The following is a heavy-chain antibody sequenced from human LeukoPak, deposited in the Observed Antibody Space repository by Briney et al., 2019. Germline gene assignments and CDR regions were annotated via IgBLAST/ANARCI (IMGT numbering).Heavy chain of an antibody. CDR3: ARGGYSYGSSALFDY. D-gene: IGHD5-18*01. CDR2: INPNSGGT. CDR1: GYTFTGYY. V-gene: IGHV1-2*06. Sequence: GVSVKVSCKASGYTFTGYYMHWVRQAPGQGLEWMGRINPNSGGTNYAQKFQGRVTMTRDTSISTAYMELSRLRSDDTAVYYCARGGYSYGSSALFDYWGQGTLVTVSS. J-gene: IGHJ4*02.